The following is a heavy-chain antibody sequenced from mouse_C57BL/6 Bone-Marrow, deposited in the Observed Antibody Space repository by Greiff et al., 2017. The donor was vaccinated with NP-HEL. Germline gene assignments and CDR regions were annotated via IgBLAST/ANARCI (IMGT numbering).Heavy chain of an antibody. Sequence: QVQLQQPGAELVKPGASVKLSCKASGYTFTTHWMQWVKQRPGQGLEWIGEIDPSDSYTNYNQKFKGKATLTVDTSSSTAYMQLSSLTSEDSAVYYCARKAYYGRSYEFAYWGQGTLVTVSA. D-gene: IGHD1-1*01. CDR2: IDPSDSYT. V-gene: IGHV1-50*01. CDR3: ARKAYYGRSYEFAY. J-gene: IGHJ3*01. CDR1: GYTFTTHW.